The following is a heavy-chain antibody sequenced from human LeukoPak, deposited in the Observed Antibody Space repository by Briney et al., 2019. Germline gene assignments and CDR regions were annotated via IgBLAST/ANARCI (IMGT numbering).Heavy chain of an antibody. V-gene: IGHV1-2*02. J-gene: IGHJ5*02. CDR3: ARGSRIAAAGTDWLDP. Sequence: GASVKVSCKASGYTFTGYYMHWVRQAPGQGLEWMGWINPNSGGTNYAQKFQGRVTMTRDTSISTAYMELSRLGSDDTAVYYCARGSRIAAAGTDWLDPWGQGTLVTVSS. CDR2: INPNSGGT. CDR1: GYTFTGYY. D-gene: IGHD6-13*01.